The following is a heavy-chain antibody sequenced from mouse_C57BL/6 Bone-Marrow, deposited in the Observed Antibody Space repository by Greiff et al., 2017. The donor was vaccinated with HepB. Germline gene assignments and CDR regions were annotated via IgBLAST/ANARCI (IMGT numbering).Heavy chain of an antibody. CDR1: GFSLTSYA. Sequence: VMLVESGPGLVAPSQSLSITCTVSGFSLTSYAISWVRQPPGKGLEWLGVIWTGGGTNYNSALKSRLSISKDNSKSQVFLKMNSLQTDDTARYYCARGLTTIYYYAMDYWGQGTSVTVSS. J-gene: IGHJ4*01. V-gene: IGHV2-9-1*01. CDR2: IWTGGGT. D-gene: IGHD2-12*01. CDR3: ARGLTTIYYYAMDY.